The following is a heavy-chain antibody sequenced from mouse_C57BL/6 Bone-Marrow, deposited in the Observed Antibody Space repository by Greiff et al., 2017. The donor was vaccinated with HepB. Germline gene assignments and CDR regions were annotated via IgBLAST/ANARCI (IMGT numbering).Heavy chain of an antibody. D-gene: IGHD1-1*01. V-gene: IGHV1-50*01. CDR3: ARPLYYYGSSYWYFDV. CDR2: IDPSDSYT. Sequence: VKVVESGAELVKPGASVKLSCKASGYTFTSYWLQWVKQRPGQGLEWIGEIDPSDSYTNYNQKFKGKATLTVDTSSSTAYMQLSSLTSEDSAVYYCARPLYYYGSSYWYFDVWGTGTTVTVSS. CDR1: GYTFTSYW. J-gene: IGHJ1*03.